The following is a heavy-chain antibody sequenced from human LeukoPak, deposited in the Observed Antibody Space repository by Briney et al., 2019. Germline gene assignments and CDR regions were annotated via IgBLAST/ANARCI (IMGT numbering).Heavy chain of an antibody. D-gene: IGHD2-21*02. V-gene: IGHV4-59*01. CDR1: GGYISSYH. J-gene: IGHJ4*02. Sequence: SETLSLTCTVSGGYISSYHWSWIRQPPGKGLECIGYIYYSGSTNYNPSLKSRVTISVDTSKNQFSLKLSSVTAADTAVYYCAGEAYCGGDCYSGFDYWGQGTLVTVSS. CDR3: AGEAYCGGDCYSGFDY. CDR2: IYYSGST.